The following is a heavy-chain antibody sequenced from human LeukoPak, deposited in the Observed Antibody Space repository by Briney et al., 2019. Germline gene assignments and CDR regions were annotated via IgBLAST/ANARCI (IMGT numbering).Heavy chain of an antibody. D-gene: IGHD6-6*01. CDR2: ISVSGGTT. CDR1: GFTFSSYA. Sequence: PGGSLRLSCAASGFTFSSYAMSWVRQAPGKGLEWVSAISVSGGTTYYADSVKGRFTISRDNSKNTLYLQVNSLRAEDTAVYYCAKRPAIAADTYYFDYWGQGALVTVSS. CDR3: AKRPAIAADTYYFDY. V-gene: IGHV3-23*01. J-gene: IGHJ4*02.